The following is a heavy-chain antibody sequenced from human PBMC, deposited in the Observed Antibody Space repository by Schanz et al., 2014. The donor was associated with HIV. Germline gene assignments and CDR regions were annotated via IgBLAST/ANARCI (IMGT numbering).Heavy chain of an antibody. J-gene: IGHJ4*02. Sequence: EVQLLESGGGLIQPGGSLRLSCAASGFSFSYYGMNWVRQAPGKGLEWVSSISSNSAYIYYADSVKGRFTISRDNAKNSLYLQMNSLRFADTAVYYCVRGDTVFEYWGQGTLVTVS. CDR2: ISSNSAYI. CDR1: GFSFSYYG. V-gene: IGHV3-21*01. D-gene: IGHD5-18*01. CDR3: VRGDTVFEY.